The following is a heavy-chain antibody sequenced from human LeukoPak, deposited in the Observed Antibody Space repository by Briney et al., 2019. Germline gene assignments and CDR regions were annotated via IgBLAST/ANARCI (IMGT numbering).Heavy chain of an antibody. CDR2: ISGGGGST. CDR1: GFTSSNYD. V-gene: IGHV3-23*01. CDR3: AKDPGGSGWYFHL. Sequence: GGSLRLSCEASGFTSSNYDMSWVRQAPGKGLEWVSTISGGGGSTYYGDSVKGRFTTSRDNSKNTLYLQMNSPRAGDTALYYCAKDPGGSGWYFHLWGRGTLVTVSS. J-gene: IGHJ2*01. D-gene: IGHD6-19*01.